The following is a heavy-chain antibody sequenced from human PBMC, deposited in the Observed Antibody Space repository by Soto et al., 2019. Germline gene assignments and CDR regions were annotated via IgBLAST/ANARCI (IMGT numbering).Heavy chain of an antibody. CDR2: VYWDDDE. CDR1: GFSLSSREMA. Sequence: QITLKESGPTLVKPTQTLTLTCTFSGFSLSSREMAVGWIRQPPGKALEWLALVYWDDDERYSPSLNNRLTITKDTSKNQVVLMMTNMDPVDTGTYYCVHFYASLRRPIEAFDVWGQGTTVTVSS. D-gene: IGHD3-10*01. CDR3: VHFYASLRRPIEAFDV. J-gene: IGHJ3*01. V-gene: IGHV2-5*02.